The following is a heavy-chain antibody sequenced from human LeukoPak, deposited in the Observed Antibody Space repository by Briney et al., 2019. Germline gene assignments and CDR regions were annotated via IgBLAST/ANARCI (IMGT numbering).Heavy chain of an antibody. D-gene: IGHD2-2*01. CDR1: GFTFSSYA. J-gene: IGHJ4*02. Sequence: GGSPRLSCSASGFTFSSYAMHWVRQAPGKGLEYVSAISSNGGSTYYADSVKGRFTISRDNSKNTLYLQMSSLRAEDTAVYYCVKGAVVVPAASPFDYWGQGTLVTVSS. V-gene: IGHV3-64D*09. CDR3: VKGAVVVPAASPFDY. CDR2: ISSNGGST.